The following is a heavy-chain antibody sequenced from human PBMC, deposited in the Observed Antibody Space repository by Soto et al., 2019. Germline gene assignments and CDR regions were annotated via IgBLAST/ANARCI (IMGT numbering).Heavy chain of an antibody. D-gene: IGHD6-13*01. CDR3: AAGEASSRNLAPYYLDF. CDR1: GGSMRNYF. CDR2: IHYSGTT. V-gene: IGHV4-59*01. Sequence: SETLSLTCTVSGGSMRNYFWTWIRQPPGKGLEWIGYIHYSGTTSFFPSYNPSLRSRVTISEDTSKNQFSLKLLSVTTADTAVYFCAAGEASSRNLAPYYLDFLGKGTLVTISS. J-gene: IGHJ4*02.